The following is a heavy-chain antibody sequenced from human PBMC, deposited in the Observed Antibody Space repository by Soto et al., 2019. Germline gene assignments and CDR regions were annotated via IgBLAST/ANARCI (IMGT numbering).Heavy chain of an antibody. CDR2: IYYSGST. Sequence: SETLSLTCTVSGGSISSYYWSWIRQPPGKGLEWIGYIYYSGSTDYNPSLKSRVTISVDTSKNQFSLKLSSVTAADTAVYYCARGEYSSSFFGFDYWGQGTLVTVSS. J-gene: IGHJ4*02. CDR1: GGSISSYY. D-gene: IGHD6-6*01. V-gene: IGHV4-59*01. CDR3: ARGEYSSSFFGFDY.